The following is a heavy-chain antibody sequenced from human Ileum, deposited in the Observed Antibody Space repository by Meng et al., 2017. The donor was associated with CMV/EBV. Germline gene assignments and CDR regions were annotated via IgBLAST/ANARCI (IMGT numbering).Heavy chain of an antibody. CDR2: ISSDGSDT. J-gene: IGHJ4*02. V-gene: IGHV3-74*01. Sequence: QLVESWGGFGAPGGSLGLSCAASGFTLSSSWMHWVRQAPGKGLVWVSHISSDGSDTSYADSVRGRFTISRDNAKNTLYLQVNSLRADDTGVYYCARVEKEMCWGQGTLVTVSS. CDR3: ARVEKEMC. D-gene: IGHD5-24*01. CDR1: GFTLSSSW.